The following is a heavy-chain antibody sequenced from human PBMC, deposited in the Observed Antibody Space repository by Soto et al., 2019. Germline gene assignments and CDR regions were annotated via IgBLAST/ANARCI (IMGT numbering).Heavy chain of an antibody. Sequence: ASVTVSCKASGYTFTSYYMHWVRQAHGQGLEWMGIINPSGGSTNYAQKFQGRVTITADKSTSTAYMELSSLRSEDTAVYYCARHILVVPAAITSLYYYYYGMDVWGQGTTVTVSS. CDR2: INPSGGST. CDR3: ARHILVVPAAITSLYYYYYGMDV. V-gene: IGHV1-46*01. D-gene: IGHD2-2*01. J-gene: IGHJ6*02. CDR1: GYTFTSYY.